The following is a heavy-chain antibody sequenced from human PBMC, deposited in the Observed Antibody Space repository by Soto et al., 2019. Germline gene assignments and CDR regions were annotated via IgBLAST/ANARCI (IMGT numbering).Heavy chain of an antibody. CDR1: GGSISSSSYY. Sequence: QLQLQESGPGLVKPSETLSLTCTVSGGSISSSSYYWGWIRQPPGKGLEWIGSIYYSGSTYYNPFPKGPVTISGDTSKNQFPPKLSSVTAADPAVYYCSGHLGYYDNLTGYPAYFYYYLDVWGKGTTGTVSS. V-gene: IGHV4-39*01. D-gene: IGHD3-9*01. J-gene: IGHJ6*03. CDR3: SGHLGYYDNLTGYPAYFYYYLDV. CDR2: IYYSGST.